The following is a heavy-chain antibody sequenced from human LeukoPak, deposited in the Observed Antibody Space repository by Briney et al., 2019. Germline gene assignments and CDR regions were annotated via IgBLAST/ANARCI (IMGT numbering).Heavy chain of an antibody. CDR3: AKETAWWELHRGYFDY. V-gene: IGHV3-23*01. CDR2: ISGSGGST. Sequence: PGGSLRLSCAASGFTFSSYAMSWVRQAPGKGLEWVSAISGSGGSTYYADSVKGGFTISRDNSKNTLYLQMNSLRAEDTAVYYCAKETAWWELHRGYFDYWGQGTLVTVSS. J-gene: IGHJ4*02. D-gene: IGHD1-26*01. CDR1: GFTFSSYA.